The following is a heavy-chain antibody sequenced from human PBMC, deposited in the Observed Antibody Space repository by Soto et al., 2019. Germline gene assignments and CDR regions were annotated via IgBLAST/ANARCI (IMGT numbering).Heavy chain of an antibody. CDR1: GYTFTSYH. Sequence: QVQLVQSGAEVKKPGASVKVSCKTSGYTFTSYHISWVRQAPGQGLEWMGWISAYNTNTNYAQKFQGRVTMTTDTLTSPAHMELRSLRSDDTAVYYCARDTPPTDYWGQGTLVTVSS. CDR3: ARDTPPTDY. J-gene: IGHJ4*02. V-gene: IGHV1-18*01. CDR2: ISAYNTNT.